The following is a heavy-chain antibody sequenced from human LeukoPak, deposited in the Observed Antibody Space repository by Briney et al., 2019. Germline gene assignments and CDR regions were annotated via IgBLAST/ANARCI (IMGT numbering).Heavy chain of an antibody. Sequence: ASVKVSCKASGYTLTSYDINWVRQATGQGLEWMGWMNPNSGNTGYAQKFQGRVTMTRNTSISTAYMELSSLRSEDTAVYYCARVRRVYYCYGMDVWGQGTTVTVSS. V-gene: IGHV1-8*01. J-gene: IGHJ6*02. CDR3: ARVRRVYYCYGMDV. CDR2: MNPNSGNT. CDR1: GYTLTSYD.